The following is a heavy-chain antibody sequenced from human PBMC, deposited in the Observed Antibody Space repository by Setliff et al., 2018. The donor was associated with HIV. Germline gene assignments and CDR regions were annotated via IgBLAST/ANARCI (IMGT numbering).Heavy chain of an antibody. CDR2: IYYTGRT. J-gene: IGHJ6*02. CDR3: VRERRRSPLSYGLDV. Sequence: SETLSLTCTVSGGSISSGGYYWNWIRQYPVKGLEWIGHIYYTGRTLFNPALGTRLNMSVDTSENQFSLHVNSVTAADTAVYYCVRERRRSPLSYGLDVWGQGTTVTVS. CDR1: GGSISSGGYY. V-gene: IGHV4-31*03.